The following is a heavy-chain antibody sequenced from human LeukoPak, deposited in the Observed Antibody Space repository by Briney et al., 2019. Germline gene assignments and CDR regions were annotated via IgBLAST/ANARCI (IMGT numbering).Heavy chain of an antibody. J-gene: IGHJ3*02. CDR3: ARVRAAAQPAAAFDI. CDR2: IYYSGST. D-gene: IGHD6-13*01. CDR1: GGSISSYY. V-gene: IGHV4-59*01. Sequence: SETLSLTCTVSGGSISSYYWSWIRQPSGKGLEWIGYIYYSGSTNYNPSLKSRVTISVDTSKNQFSLKLSSVTAADTAVYYCARVRAAAQPAAAFDIWGQGTMVTVSS.